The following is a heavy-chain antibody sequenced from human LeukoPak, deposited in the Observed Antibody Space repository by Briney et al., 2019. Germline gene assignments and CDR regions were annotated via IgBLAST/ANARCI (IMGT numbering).Heavy chain of an antibody. D-gene: IGHD3-22*01. CDR1: EFTFSSYA. CDR3: AKDGEDYDSSGYYYGFDY. CDR2: ISGSGGST. V-gene: IGHV3-23*01. J-gene: IGHJ4*02. Sequence: GGSLRLSCAASEFTFSSYAMSWVRQAPGKGLEWVSAISGSGGSTYYADSVKGRFTISRDNSKNTLYLQMNSLRAEDTAVYYCAKDGEDYDSSGYYYGFDYWGQGTLVTVSS.